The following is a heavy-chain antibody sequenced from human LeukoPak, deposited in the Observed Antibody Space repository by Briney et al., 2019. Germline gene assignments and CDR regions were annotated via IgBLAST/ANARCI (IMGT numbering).Heavy chain of an antibody. D-gene: IGHD3/OR15-3a*01. CDR3: ARQGLEALYYYYYGMDV. CDR1: GYSFTSYW. CDR2: IYPGDSDT. V-gene: IGHV5-51*01. Sequence: GESLKVSCKGSGYSFTSYWIGWVRQIPGKGLEWMGIIYPGDSDTRYSPSFQGQVTISADKSISTAYLQWSSLKASDTAMYYCARQGLEALYYYYYGMDVWGQGTTVTVSS. J-gene: IGHJ6*02.